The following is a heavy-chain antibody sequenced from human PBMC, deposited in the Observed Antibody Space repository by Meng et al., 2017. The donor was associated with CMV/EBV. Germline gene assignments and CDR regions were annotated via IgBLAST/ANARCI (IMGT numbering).Heavy chain of an antibody. CDR1: GYTFTGYY. Sequence: ASVKVSCKASGYTFTGYYMHWVRQAPGQGLEWMGWINPNSGGTNYAQKFQGRVTISRDNSKNTLYLQMNSLRAEDTAVYYCAKDYSPYCSSTSCYGYFDYWGQGTLVTVSS. CDR3: AKDYSPYCSSTSCYGYFDY. V-gene: IGHV1-2*02. CDR2: INPNSGGT. D-gene: IGHD2-2*01. J-gene: IGHJ4*02.